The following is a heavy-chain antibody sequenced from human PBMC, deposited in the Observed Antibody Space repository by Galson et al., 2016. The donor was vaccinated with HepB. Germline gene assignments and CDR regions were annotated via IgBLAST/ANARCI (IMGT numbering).Heavy chain of an antibody. V-gene: IGHV1-46*01. D-gene: IGHD3-22*01. CDR3: ARESYYDSGGDAY. J-gene: IGHJ4*02. Sequence: SVKVSCKASGYTFTSYFMHWVRQAPGQGLEWMGIIDPSGGNTNYAQMFQGRVTMTRNTSTSTAYMELSSLRSEDTAVYYCARESYYDSGGDAYWGQGTLVTVSS. CDR2: IDPSGGNT. CDR1: GYTFTSYF.